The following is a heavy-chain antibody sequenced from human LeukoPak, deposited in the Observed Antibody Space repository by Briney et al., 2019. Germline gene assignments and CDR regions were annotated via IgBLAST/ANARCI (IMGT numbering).Heavy chain of an antibody. CDR2: ISRSSSTI. J-gene: IGHJ4*02. V-gene: IGHV3-48*04. CDR3: ARGVSSSSVY. D-gene: IGHD6-6*01. Sequence: GGSLRLSCVASGFTFSSYSMNWVRQAPGKGLEWVSYISRSSSTIYYADSVKGRFTISGDNAMNSLYLQMNSLRAEDTAVYYCARGVSSSSVYWGQGTLVTVSS. CDR1: GFTFSSYS.